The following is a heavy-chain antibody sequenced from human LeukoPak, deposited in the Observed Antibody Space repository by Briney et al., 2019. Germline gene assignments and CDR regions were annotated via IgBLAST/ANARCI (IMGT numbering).Heavy chain of an antibody. CDR2: ISSNGGST. CDR3: ARGVYCGGDCFDP. CDR1: GFTFSSYA. V-gene: IGHV3-64*01. Sequence: QTGGSLRLSCAASGFTFSSYAMHWVRQAPGKGLEYVSAISSNGGSTYYANSVKGRFTISSDNSKNTLYLQMGSLRAEDMAVYYCARGVYCGGDCFDPWGQGTLVTVSS. D-gene: IGHD2-21*01. J-gene: IGHJ5*02.